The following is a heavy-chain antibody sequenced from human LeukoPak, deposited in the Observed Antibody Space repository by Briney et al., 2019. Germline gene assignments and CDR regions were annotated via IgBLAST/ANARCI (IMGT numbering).Heavy chain of an antibody. D-gene: IGHD6-13*01. V-gene: IGHV4-34*01. Sequence: PSETLSLTCAVYGGSFSGYYWSWIRQPPGKGLEWIGEINHSGSTNYNPSLKSRVTISVDTSKNQFSLKLSSVTAADTAVYYCARGQTLFRHSSSWSPFFDYWGQGTLVTVSS. CDR1: GGSFSGYY. J-gene: IGHJ4*02. CDR3: ARGQTLFRHSSSWSPFFDY. CDR2: INHSGST.